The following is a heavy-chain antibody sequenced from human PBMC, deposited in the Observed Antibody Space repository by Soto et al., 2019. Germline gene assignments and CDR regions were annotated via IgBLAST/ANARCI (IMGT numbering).Heavy chain of an antibody. V-gene: IGHV3-48*03. Sequence: EGQLVESGGDLVQRGVCLRLSCAASAFTFSRFEMNWVRQAPGKSLAGVSYISSSGSTIYYADSVKGRFTISRDNAKSSLYLQMKSLRSEETAVYYCAREDYGGNPFDSWGQGTLLIVS. CDR3: AREDYGGNPFDS. J-gene: IGHJ4*02. CDR1: AFTFSRFE. D-gene: IGHD4-17*01. CDR2: ISSSGSTI.